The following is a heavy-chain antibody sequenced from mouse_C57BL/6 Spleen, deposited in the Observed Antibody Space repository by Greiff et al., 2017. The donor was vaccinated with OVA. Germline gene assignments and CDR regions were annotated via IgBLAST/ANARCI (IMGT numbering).Heavy chain of an antibody. Sequence: VQLQQSGPELVKPGASVKISCKASGYTFTDYYMNWVKQSHGKSLEWIGDINPNNGGTSYNQKFKGKATLTVDKSSSTAYMELRSLTSEDSAVYYCARRGIYYGNYAFDYWGQGTTLTVSS. V-gene: IGHV1-26*01. D-gene: IGHD2-1*01. CDR1: GYTFTDYY. CDR2: INPNNGGT. J-gene: IGHJ2*01. CDR3: ARRGIYYGNYAFDY.